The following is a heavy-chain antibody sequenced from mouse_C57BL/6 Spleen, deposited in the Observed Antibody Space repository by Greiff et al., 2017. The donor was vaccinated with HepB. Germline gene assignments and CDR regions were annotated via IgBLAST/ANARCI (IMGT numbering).Heavy chain of an antibody. J-gene: IGHJ2*01. V-gene: IGHV1-63*01. D-gene: IGHD2-3*01. CDR1: GYTFTNYW. CDR3: ARGGYGSYGDY. Sequence: VKLMESGAELVRPGTSVKMSCKASGYTFTNYWIGWAKQRPGHGLEWIGDIYPGGGYTNYNEKFKGKTTLTADKSSSTAYMQFRSLTSEDSAIYYCARGGYGSYGDYWGQGTTLTVSS. CDR2: IYPGGGYT.